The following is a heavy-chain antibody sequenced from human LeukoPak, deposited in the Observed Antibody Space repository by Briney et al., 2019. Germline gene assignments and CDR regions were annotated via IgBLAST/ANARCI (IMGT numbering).Heavy chain of an antibody. Sequence: GGSLRLSCAASGITFSSFDMNWVRQAPGKGLEWVSYISGSGSTIYYADSVKGRFTISRDNAKNSLYLQMNSLRAEDTAVYYCAELGITMIGGVWGKGTTVTISS. V-gene: IGHV3-48*03. CDR3: AELGITMIGGV. CDR2: ISGSGSTI. D-gene: IGHD3-10*02. J-gene: IGHJ6*04. CDR1: GITFSSFD.